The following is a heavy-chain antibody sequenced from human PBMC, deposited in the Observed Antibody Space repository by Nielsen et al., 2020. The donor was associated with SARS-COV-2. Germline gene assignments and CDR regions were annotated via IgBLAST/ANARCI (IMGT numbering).Heavy chain of an antibody. Sequence: ASVKVSCKASGYTFTSYGISWVRQAPGQGLEWMGWISAYNGNTNYAQKLQGRVTMTTDTSTSTAYMELRGLRCDDTAVYYCARARYNWNEGDYWGQGTLVTVSS. D-gene: IGHD1-20*01. J-gene: IGHJ4*02. CDR1: GYTFTSYG. V-gene: IGHV1-18*01. CDR2: ISAYNGNT. CDR3: ARARYNWNEGDY.